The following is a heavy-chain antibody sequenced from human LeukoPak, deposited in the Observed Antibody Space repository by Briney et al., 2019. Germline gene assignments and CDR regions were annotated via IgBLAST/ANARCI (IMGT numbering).Heavy chain of an antibody. CDR3: GRHRCSGGSCYPMNWFDP. J-gene: IGHJ5*02. CDR1: GGSFSGYY. CDR2: INHSGST. V-gene: IGHV4-34*01. Sequence: PSETLSLTCAVYGGSFSGYYWSWIRQPPGKGLEWIGEINHSGSTNYNPSLKSRVTISVDTSKNQFSLKLSSVTAADTAVYYCGRHRCSGGSCYPMNWFDPWGQGTLVTVSS. D-gene: IGHD2-15*01.